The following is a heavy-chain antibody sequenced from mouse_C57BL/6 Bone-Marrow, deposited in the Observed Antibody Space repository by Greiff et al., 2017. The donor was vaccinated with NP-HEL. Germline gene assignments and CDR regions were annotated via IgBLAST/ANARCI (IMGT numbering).Heavy chain of an antibody. V-gene: IGHV5-4*01. Sequence: EVMLVESGGGLVKPGGSLKLSCAASGFTFSSYAMSWVRQTPEKRLEWVATISDGGSYTYYPDNVKGRFTSSRDNAKNNLYLQMSHLKSEDTAMYYCAREPPYYAMDYWGQGTSVTVSS. CDR3: AREPPYYAMDY. CDR2: ISDGGSYT. CDR1: GFTFSSYA. J-gene: IGHJ4*01.